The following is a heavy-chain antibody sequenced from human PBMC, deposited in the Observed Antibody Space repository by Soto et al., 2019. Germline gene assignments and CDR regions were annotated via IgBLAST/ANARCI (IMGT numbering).Heavy chain of an antibody. Sequence: QVQLVESGGGVVQPGRSLRLSSAASGFTFSSYGMHWVRQAPGKGLEWVAVISYDGSNKYYADSVKGRFTISRDNSKNTLYLQMNSLRAEDTAVYYCAKGHFNYDILTGYYPHLDYWGQGTLVTVSS. J-gene: IGHJ4*02. V-gene: IGHV3-30*18. CDR2: ISYDGSNK. CDR3: AKGHFNYDILTGYYPHLDY. CDR1: GFTFSSYG. D-gene: IGHD3-9*01.